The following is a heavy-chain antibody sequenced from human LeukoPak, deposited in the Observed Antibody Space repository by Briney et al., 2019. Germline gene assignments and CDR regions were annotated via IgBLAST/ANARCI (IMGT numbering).Heavy chain of an antibody. CDR2: INPSGGST. Sequence: ASVKVSCKASGYTFTSYYMHWVRQAPGQGLEWMGIINPSGGSTSYAQKFQGRVTMTRDTSTSTVYMELSSLRSEDTAVYYCARDYVDTDAYHLYGMDVWGQGTTVTVSS. D-gene: IGHD5-18*01. CDR3: ARDYVDTDAYHLYGMDV. V-gene: IGHV1-46*01. CDR1: GYTFTSYY. J-gene: IGHJ6*02.